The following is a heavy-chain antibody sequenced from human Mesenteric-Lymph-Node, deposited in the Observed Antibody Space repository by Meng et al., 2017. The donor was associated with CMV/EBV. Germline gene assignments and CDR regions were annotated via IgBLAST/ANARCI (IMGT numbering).Heavy chain of an antibody. Sequence: TVSGGSISSSIYYWGCIRQPPGKGLEWIGSIYYSGSTYYNPSLKSRATISVDTSKNQFSLKLSSVTAADTAVYYCAREDSSSWLVDYWGQGTLVTVSS. CDR1: GGSISSSIYY. CDR3: AREDSSSWLVDY. V-gene: IGHV4-39*07. CDR2: IYYSGST. J-gene: IGHJ4*02. D-gene: IGHD6-13*01.